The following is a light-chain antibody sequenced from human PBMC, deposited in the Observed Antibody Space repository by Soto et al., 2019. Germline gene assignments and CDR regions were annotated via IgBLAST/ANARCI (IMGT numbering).Light chain of an antibody. CDR2: AAS. J-gene: IGKJ4*02. CDR3: QQCYSTPLT. CDR1: QSISSY. Sequence: DIQMTQSPSSLSASVGDRVTITCRASQSISSYLNWYQQKPGKAPKLLICAASSLQSGLPSRFSGSGSGTDVTLTISSLQPEDFATYDCQQCYSTPLTFGGGTKVEIK. V-gene: IGKV1-39*01.